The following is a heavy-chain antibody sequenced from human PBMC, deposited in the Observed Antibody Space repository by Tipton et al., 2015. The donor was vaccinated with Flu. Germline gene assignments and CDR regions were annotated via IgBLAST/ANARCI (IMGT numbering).Heavy chain of an antibody. J-gene: IGHJ2*01. CDR2: INHSGST. D-gene: IGHD3-3*01. CDR3: ARRRYDFWSGYYWSYWYFDI. CDR1: GGSFSGYY. Sequence: LRLSCAVYGGSFSGYYWSWIRQPPGKGLEWSGEINHSGSTNHNPSLKSRVTISVDTSKNQFSLKLSSVTAADTAVYYCARRRYDFWSGYYWSYWYFDIWGRGTLVTVSS. V-gene: IGHV4-34*01.